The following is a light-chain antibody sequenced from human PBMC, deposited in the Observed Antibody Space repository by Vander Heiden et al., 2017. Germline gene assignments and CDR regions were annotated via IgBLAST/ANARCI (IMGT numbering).Light chain of an antibody. J-gene: IGLJ2*01. CDR3: QLWDLDRDQQL. CDR2: DDS. CDR1: NSGG. V-gene: IGLV3-21*02. Sequence: SYVLTQAPSVSVAPGQTATITCGGDNSGGVHWYQQKPGQAPVLVVHDDSDRPSGIPERFSGSTSGNTASLTISRVEAGDEADYYCQLWDLDRDQQLFGGGTKLTVL.